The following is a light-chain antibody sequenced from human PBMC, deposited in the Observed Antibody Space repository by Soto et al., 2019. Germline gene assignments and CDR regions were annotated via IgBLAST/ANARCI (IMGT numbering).Light chain of an antibody. CDR2: GAS. Sequence: EIVMTQSPATLSVSPGERATLSCRASQSVSSNLAWYQQKPGQAPRLLIYGASTRATGIPARFSGSGSGTEFTLTNSSRQSEDVAGYYWQQYNNWPPLTFGGGTKVEIK. CDR3: QQYNNWPPLT. V-gene: IGKV3-15*01. J-gene: IGKJ4*01. CDR1: QSVSSN.